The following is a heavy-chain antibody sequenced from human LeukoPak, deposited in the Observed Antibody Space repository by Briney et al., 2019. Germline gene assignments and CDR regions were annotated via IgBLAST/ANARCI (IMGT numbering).Heavy chain of an antibody. CDR3: ARASGSLYGDYVGAQSDY. CDR1: GFTFSSYE. Sequence: GGSLRLSCAASGFTFSSYEMNWVRQAPGKGLEWVSYISSSGSTIYYADAVKGRFTISRDNAKTSLYLQMNSLRAEDTAVYYCARASGSLYGDYVGAQSDYWGQGTLVTVSS. J-gene: IGHJ4*02. CDR2: ISSSGSTI. D-gene: IGHD4-17*01. V-gene: IGHV3-48*03.